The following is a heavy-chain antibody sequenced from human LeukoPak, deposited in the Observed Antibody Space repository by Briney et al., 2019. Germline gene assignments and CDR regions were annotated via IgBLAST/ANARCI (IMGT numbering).Heavy chain of an antibody. D-gene: IGHD4-17*01. CDR2: ISGSGFTI. CDR1: GYTFTSYD. V-gene: IGHV3-48*03. J-gene: IGHJ4*02. Sequence: SCKASGYTFTSYDINWVRQAPGKGLEWISYISGSGFTIHYADSVKGRFTISRDNAKNSLYLQMNSLRAEDTAVYYCARVSPNTVTTLQYFDYWGQGTLVTVSS. CDR3: ARVSPNTVTTLQYFDY.